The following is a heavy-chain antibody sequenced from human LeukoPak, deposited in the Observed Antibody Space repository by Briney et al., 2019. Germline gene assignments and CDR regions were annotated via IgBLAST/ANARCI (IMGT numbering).Heavy chain of an antibody. CDR2: IYSGGST. J-gene: IGHJ3*02. D-gene: IGHD3-9*01. CDR3: ARDSGIDILTGYDAFDI. Sequence: PGGSLRLSCAASGFTVSSNYISWVRQAPGKGLEWVSVIYSGGSTYYADSVKGRFTISRDNSKNTLYLQRNSLRAEDTAVYYCARDSGIDILTGYDAFDIWGQGTMVTVSS. V-gene: IGHV3-66*01. CDR1: GFTVSSNY.